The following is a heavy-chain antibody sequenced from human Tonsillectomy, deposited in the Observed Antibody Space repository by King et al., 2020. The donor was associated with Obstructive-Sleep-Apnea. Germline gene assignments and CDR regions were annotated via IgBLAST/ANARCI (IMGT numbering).Heavy chain of an antibody. CDR1: GGSISSSNW. Sequence: VQLQESGPGLVKPSGTLSLTCAVSGGSISSSNWWRWVRQPPGKGLEWIGEIYHSGSTNYNPSLKSRVTISVDKSKNQFSLKLSSVTAADTAVYYCASYRGSGMGFLEMDYWGQGTLVTVSS. V-gene: IGHV4-4*02. J-gene: IGHJ4*02. CDR2: IYHSGST. CDR3: ASYRGSGMGFLEMDY. D-gene: IGHD3-10*01.